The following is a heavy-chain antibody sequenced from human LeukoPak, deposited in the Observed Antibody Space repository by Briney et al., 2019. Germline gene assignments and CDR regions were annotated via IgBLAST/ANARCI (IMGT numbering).Heavy chain of an antibody. D-gene: IGHD6-13*01. J-gene: IGHJ4*02. Sequence: PGGSLRLSCAASGFSLIAFSMNWVRQAPGKGLEWISYISSGSDTIYYADSVKGRFTISRDNAKNSLYLQMNSLRDEDTAVYYCARGRRARQQLITYYFDYWGQGTLVTVSS. CDR2: ISSGSDTI. CDR1: GFSLIAFS. CDR3: ARGRRARQQLITYYFDY. V-gene: IGHV3-48*02.